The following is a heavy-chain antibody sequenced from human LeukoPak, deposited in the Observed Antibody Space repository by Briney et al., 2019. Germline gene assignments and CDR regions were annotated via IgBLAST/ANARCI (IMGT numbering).Heavy chain of an antibody. CDR2: IYYSGST. CDR1: GGSISSGDYY. D-gene: IGHD2-2*01. J-gene: IGHJ6*03. Sequence: SQTLSLTCTVSGGSISSGDYYWSWIRQPPGKGLEWIGYIYYSGSTYYNPSLKSRVTISVDTSKNQFSLKLSSVTAADTAVYYCARLSTTTYYYYYYMDVWGKGTTVTVSS. V-gene: IGHV4-30-4*08. CDR3: ARLSTTTYYYYYYMDV.